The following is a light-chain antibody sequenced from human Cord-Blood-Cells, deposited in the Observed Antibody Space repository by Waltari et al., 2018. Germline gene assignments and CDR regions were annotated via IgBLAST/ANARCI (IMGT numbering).Light chain of an antibody. CDR1: QLGDKY. CDR3: QAWDSSTVV. CDR2: QDS. V-gene: IGLV3-1*01. J-gene: IGLJ2*01. Sequence: SYELTQPHSVSVSPGQTASITCSGDQLGDKYACWYQQKPGQSPVLVIYQDSKRPSGIPERLSGSNSGNTATLTISGTQAMDEADYYCQAWDSSTVVFGGGTKLTVL.